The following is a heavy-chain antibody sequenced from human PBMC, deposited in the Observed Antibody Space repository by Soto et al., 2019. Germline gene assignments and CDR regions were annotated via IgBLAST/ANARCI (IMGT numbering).Heavy chain of an antibody. V-gene: IGHV3-30*18. CDR3: AKGEMARAISDYFDY. CDR2: ISYDGSNK. CDR1: GFTFSSYG. Sequence: GGSLRLSCAASGFTFSSYGMHWVRQAPGKGLEWVAVISYDGSNKYYADSVKGRFTISRDNSKNTLYLQMNSLRAEHTAVYYCAKGEMARAISDYFDYWGQGTLVTVSS. J-gene: IGHJ4*02. D-gene: IGHD3-9*01.